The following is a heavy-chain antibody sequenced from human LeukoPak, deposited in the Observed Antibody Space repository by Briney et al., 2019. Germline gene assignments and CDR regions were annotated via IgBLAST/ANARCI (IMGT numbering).Heavy chain of an antibody. CDR1: GFTVSSNY. CDR2: IYSGGST. Sequence: QTGGSLRLSCAASGFTVSSNYMSWVRQAPGKGLEWVSVIYSGGSTYYADSVKGRFTISRDNSKNTLYLQMNSLRAEDTAVYYCARVRDGYNDYYFDYRGQGTLVTVSS. D-gene: IGHD5-24*01. V-gene: IGHV3-53*01. J-gene: IGHJ4*02. CDR3: ARVRDGYNDYYFDY.